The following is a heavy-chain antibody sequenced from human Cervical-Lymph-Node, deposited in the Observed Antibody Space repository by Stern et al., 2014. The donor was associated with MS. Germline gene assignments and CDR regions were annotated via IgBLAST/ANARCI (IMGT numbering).Heavy chain of an antibody. CDR2: IYWDDDK. V-gene: IGHV2-5*02. CDR1: GFSLNTSRVG. J-gene: IGHJ4*02. Sequence: ESGPALVRPTQTLTLTCTFSGFSLNTSRVGVGWIRQPPGKALEWLALIYWDDDKLYNPSLKTRLTVTKDTPKNLVVLTMTNMDPVDTATYYCAHFYYDSSGYHPLDYWGQGTLVTVSS. D-gene: IGHD3-22*01. CDR3: AHFYYDSSGYHPLDY.